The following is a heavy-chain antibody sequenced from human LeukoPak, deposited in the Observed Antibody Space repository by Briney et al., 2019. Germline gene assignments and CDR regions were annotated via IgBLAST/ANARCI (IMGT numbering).Heavy chain of an antibody. CDR2: IIPIFGTA. V-gene: IGHV1-69*05. CDR3: ARDSRSGYNYHYFDY. J-gene: IGHJ4*02. Sequence: SVKVSCKASGGTFISYAISWVRQAPGQGLEWMGRIIPIFGTANYAQKFQGRVTITTDESTSTDYMELSSLRSEDTAVYYCARDSRSGYNYHYFDYWGQGTLVTVSS. CDR1: GGTFISYA. D-gene: IGHD5-24*01.